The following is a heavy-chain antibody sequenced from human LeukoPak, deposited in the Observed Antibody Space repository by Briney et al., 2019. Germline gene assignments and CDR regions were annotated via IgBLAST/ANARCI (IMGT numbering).Heavy chain of an antibody. V-gene: IGHV4-59*01. CDR1: GGSISSYY. CDR2: MYYTGST. J-gene: IGHJ6*04. CDR3: PTSTVETPYYSPGMDV. Sequence: SETLSLTCTVSGGSISSYYWSWIRQPPGKGLEWIGYMYYTGSTSYNPSLKSRVTISVDTSKSQFSLKLSSVTAADTAVYYCPTSTVETPYYSPGMDVGGKGTTVTVSS. D-gene: IGHD4-23*01.